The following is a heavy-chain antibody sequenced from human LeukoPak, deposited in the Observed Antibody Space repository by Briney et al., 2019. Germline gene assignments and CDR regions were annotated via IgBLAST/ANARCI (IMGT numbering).Heavy chain of an antibody. J-gene: IGHJ4*02. D-gene: IGHD3-10*01. V-gene: IGHV3-74*01. CDR3: GRINYNGDY. CDR2: TNEDGSYA. CDR1: GFTLSSYW. Sequence: GGSLRLSCAASGFTLSSYWVHWVRQPPGKGLMWLSRTNEDGSYADYADSVKGRFTISSDNAKNTVYLQMNSLRTEDTAVYFCGRINYNGDYWGRGTLVTVSS.